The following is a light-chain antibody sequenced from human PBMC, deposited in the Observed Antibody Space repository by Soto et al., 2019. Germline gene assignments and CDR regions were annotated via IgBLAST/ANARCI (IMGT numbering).Light chain of an antibody. CDR3: CAYSGSLTWV. V-gene: IGLV2-11*01. CDR1: GSDIGAYDF. J-gene: IGLJ3*02. Sequence: QSALTQPHSVSGSPGQSVTISCTGTGSDIGAYDFVSWYQQHPGKAPKFLIYYVTQQASGVPDRFSGSKTGNKASLTISGLQTEDEADYYCCAYSGSLTWVFGGGTKLTVL. CDR2: YVT.